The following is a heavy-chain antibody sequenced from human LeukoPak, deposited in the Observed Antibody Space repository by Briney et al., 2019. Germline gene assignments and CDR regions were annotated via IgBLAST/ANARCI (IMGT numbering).Heavy chain of an antibody. J-gene: IGHJ5*02. CDR1: GYTFTSYD. CDR3: ARDYGDFQNWFDP. Sequence: ASVKVSCKASGYTFTSYDINWVRQATGQGLEWMGWMNPNSGNTGYAQKFQGRVTMTRNTSISTAYMELSSLRSEDTAVHYCARDYGDFQNWFDPWGQGTLVTVSS. D-gene: IGHD4-17*01. V-gene: IGHV1-8*01. CDR2: MNPNSGNT.